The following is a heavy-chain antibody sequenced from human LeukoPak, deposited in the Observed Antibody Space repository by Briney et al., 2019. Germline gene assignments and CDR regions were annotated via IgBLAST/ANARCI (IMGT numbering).Heavy chain of an antibody. Sequence: SETLSLTCTVSGGSISSYYWSWIRQPPGKGLEWIGYIYYSGSTNYNPSLKSRVTISVDTSKNQFSLKLSSVTAADTAVYYCARQSPLSLGKAFDIWGQGTMVTVSS. J-gene: IGHJ3*02. D-gene: IGHD1-14*01. CDR1: GGSISSYY. CDR3: ARQSPLSLGKAFDI. V-gene: IGHV4-59*08. CDR2: IYYSGST.